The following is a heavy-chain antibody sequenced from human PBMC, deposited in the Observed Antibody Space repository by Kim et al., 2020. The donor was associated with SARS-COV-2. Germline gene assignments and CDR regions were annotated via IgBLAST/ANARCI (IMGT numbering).Heavy chain of an antibody. CDR3: ARRNFDGLFNNNWFDP. D-gene: IGHD3-9*01. Sequence: PTLKSRVTISVDTSKNQFSLKLSSVTAADTAVYYCARRNFDGLFNNNWFDPWGQGTLVTVSS. V-gene: IGHV4-39*01. J-gene: IGHJ5*02.